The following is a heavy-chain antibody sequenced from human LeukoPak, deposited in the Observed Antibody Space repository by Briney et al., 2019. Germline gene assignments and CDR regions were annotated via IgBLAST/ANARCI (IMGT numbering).Heavy chain of an antibody. CDR3: ARQFSGWHYFDY. J-gene: IGHJ4*02. CDR1: GLTVSNNY. D-gene: IGHD6-19*01. CDR2: IYSGGST. Sequence: GRSLRLSCAASGLTVSNNYISWVRQAPGKGLEWVSVIYSGGSTYYTDSVKGRFSISRDNSKNTVYLQMNSLRAEDTAVYYCARQFSGWHYFDYWGQGTLVTVSS. V-gene: IGHV3-53*01.